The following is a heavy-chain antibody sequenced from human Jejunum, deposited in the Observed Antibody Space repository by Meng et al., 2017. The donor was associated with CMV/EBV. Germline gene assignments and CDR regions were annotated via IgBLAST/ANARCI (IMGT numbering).Heavy chain of an antibody. Sequence: QLRLTEQGPGLVNPSETLSLTCTVSGGSVSSSRYYWGWIRQPPGKGLEWIGSIHYTGITYYNPSLKSRVTIFADTSKNQFSLKLNSVIAADTAVYYCTADSNIKWSYFWGQGTLVTVSS. CDR1: GGSVSSSRYY. V-gene: IGHV4-39*07. J-gene: IGHJ4*02. D-gene: IGHD2-15*01. CDR2: IHYTGIT. CDR3: TADSNIKWSYF.